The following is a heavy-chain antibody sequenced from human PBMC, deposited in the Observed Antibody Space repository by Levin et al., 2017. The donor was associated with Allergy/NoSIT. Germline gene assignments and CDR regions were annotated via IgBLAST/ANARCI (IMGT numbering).Heavy chain of an antibody. CDR1: RFTFSNYA. J-gene: IGHJ6*02. CDR2: ITDSGGDT. D-gene: IGHD6-25*01. V-gene: IGHV3-23*01. CDR3: AKHLSGSRSSKYGMDV. Sequence: GGSLRLSCAASRFTFSNYAMSWVRQAPGKGLECVSTITDSGGDTYYPDSVKGRFTISRDNSKNTLYLQMNSLRAEDTAVYYCAKHLSGSRSSKYGMDVWGQGTTVTVSS.